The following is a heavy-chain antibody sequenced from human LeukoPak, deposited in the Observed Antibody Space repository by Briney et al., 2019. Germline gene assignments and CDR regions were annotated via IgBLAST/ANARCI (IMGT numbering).Heavy chain of an antibody. V-gene: IGHV3-53*01. CDR2: IYSGGST. J-gene: IGHJ4*02. CDR1: GFTVSSNY. CDR3: ARVALRYFEPDNAEYYFDY. Sequence: PGGSLRLSCAASGFTVSSNYMSWVRQAPGKGLEWVSVIYSGGSTYYADSVKGRFTISRDNSKNTLYLQMNSLRAEDTAVYYCARVALRYFEPDNAEYYFDYWGQGTLVTVSS. D-gene: IGHD3-9*01.